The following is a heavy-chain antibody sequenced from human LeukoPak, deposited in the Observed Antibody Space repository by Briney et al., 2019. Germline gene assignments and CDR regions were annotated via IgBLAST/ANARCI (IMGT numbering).Heavy chain of an antibody. V-gene: IGHV1-8*01. D-gene: IGHD2/OR15-2a*01. J-gene: IGHJ6*02. CDR2: MNPNSGNT. CDR1: GYTFTSYD. CDR3: ARGGISPPYYYGMDV. Sequence: ASVKASCKASGYTFTSYDINWVRQATGQGLEWMGWMNPNSGNTGYAQKFQGRVTMTRNTSISTAYMELSSLRSEDTAVYYCARGGISPPYYYGMDVWGQGTTVTVSS.